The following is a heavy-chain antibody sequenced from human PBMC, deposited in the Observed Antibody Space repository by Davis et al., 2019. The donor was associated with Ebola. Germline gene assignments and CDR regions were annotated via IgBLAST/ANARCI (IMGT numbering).Heavy chain of an antibody. CDR2: ISGSGGST. V-gene: IGHV3-23*01. Sequence: PGGSLRLSCAASGFTVSSNYMSWVRQAPGKGLEWVSAISGSGGSTNYADSVKGRFTISRDNSKNTLYLQMNSPRAEDTAVYYCAKGATIIVGATGHYWGQGTLVTVSS. CDR1: GFTVSSNY. J-gene: IGHJ4*02. CDR3: AKGATIIVGATGHY. D-gene: IGHD1-26*01.